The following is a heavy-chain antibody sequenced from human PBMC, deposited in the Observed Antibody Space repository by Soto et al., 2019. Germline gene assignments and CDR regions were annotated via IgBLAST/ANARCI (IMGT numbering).Heavy chain of an antibody. V-gene: IGHV5-51*01. Sequence: PGESLKISCKGSGYSFTTYWIGWVRQMPWKGLEWMGNIYPGDSGTIYSPSFQGQVSISADKSMDTAYLQWSSLKASDTAMYYCAGQGSGWYPFDYWGQGTQVTVSS. CDR2: IYPGDSGT. D-gene: IGHD6-19*01. CDR1: GYSFTTYW. J-gene: IGHJ4*02. CDR3: AGQGSGWYPFDY.